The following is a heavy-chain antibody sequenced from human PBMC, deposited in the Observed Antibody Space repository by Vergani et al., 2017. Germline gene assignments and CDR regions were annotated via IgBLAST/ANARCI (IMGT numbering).Heavy chain of an antibody. Sequence: QVQLQQWGGGLLKPSETLSLTCVVNGGSFTSYHWTWIRQSPGEGLEWVGDIDHTGRPDYNPSLKSRLTMSVGKSRNQFSLTLNSLTATDTAIYFCARVNTETNGHLYYYYYIDVWGQGTAVTVS. CDR3: ARVNTETNGHLYYYYYIDV. CDR2: IDHTGRP. D-gene: IGHD4-11*01. V-gene: IGHV4-34*01. CDR1: GGSFTSYH. J-gene: IGHJ6*03.